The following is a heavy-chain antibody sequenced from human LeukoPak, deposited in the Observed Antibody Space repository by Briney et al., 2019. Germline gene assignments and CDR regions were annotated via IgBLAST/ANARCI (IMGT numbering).Heavy chain of an antibody. CDR2: IIPIFGTA. Sequence: SVKVSCKASGGTFSSYAISWVRQAPGQGLEWMGGIIPIFGTANYAQKFQGRVTITADESTSTAYMELSSLRSEDTAVYYCASQGRDYYYMDVWGKGTTVTVSS. CDR3: ASQGRDYYYMDV. D-gene: IGHD5-24*01. J-gene: IGHJ6*03. CDR1: GGTFSSYA. V-gene: IGHV1-69*13.